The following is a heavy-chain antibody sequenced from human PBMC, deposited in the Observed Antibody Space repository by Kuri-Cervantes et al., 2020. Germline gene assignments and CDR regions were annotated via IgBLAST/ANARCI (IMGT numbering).Heavy chain of an antibody. V-gene: IGHV1-46*01. CDR1: GYTFTSYY. CDR2: IDPSGGST. CDR3: ARTETTSRVGMTTVTTNDY. Sequence: ASVKVSCKASGYTFTSYYMHWVRQAPGQGLEWMGIIDPSGGSTSYAQKFQGRVTMTRDTSTSTVYMELSSLRSEDTAVYYCARTETTSRVGMTTVTTNDYWGQGTLVTVSS. D-gene: IGHD4-11*01. J-gene: IGHJ4*02.